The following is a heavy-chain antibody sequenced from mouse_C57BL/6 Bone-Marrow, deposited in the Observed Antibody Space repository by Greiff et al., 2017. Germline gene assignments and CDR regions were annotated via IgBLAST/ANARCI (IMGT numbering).Heavy chain of an antibody. Sequence: DVQLVESGPGLAKPSQTLSLTCSVTGYSITSDYWNWIRKFPGHKLEYMGYISYSGSTYYNPSLKSRISITRGTSKNQYYLQLNSVTPEDTATYYCARFAYGNNWYFDVWGTGTTVSVSS. CDR3: ARFAYGNNWYFDV. CDR1: GYSITSDY. CDR2: ISYSGST. J-gene: IGHJ1*03. V-gene: IGHV3-8*01. D-gene: IGHD2-1*01.